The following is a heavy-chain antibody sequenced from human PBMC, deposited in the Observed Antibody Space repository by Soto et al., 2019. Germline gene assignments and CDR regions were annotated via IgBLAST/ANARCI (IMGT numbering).Heavy chain of an antibody. Sequence: SETLSLTCTVSGGSISSYYWSWIRQPPGKGLEWIGYIYYSGSTNYNPSLKSRVTISVDTSKNQFSLKLSSVTAADTAMYYCARDSEAGGNSMFDPWGQGTLVTVSS. D-gene: IGHD2-21*02. CDR3: ARDSEAGGNSMFDP. CDR1: GGSISSYY. J-gene: IGHJ5*02. V-gene: IGHV4-59*01. CDR2: IYYSGST.